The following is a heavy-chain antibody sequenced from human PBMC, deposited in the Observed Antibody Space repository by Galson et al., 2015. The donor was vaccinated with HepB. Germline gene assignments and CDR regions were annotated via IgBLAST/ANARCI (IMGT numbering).Heavy chain of an antibody. D-gene: IGHD3-22*01. CDR3: AHRRHYYYSSDYYSEYFDY. V-gene: IGHV2-5*02. CDR1: GFSLSTSGVG. J-gene: IGHJ4*02. Sequence: PALVKPTQTLTLTCTFSGFSLSTSGVGVGWIRQPPGKALEWLALIYWDDDKRYSPSLKTRLTITKDTSKNQVVLTMTNMDPVDTATYYCAHRRHYYYSSDYYSEYFDYWGQGTLVTVSS. CDR2: IYWDDDK.